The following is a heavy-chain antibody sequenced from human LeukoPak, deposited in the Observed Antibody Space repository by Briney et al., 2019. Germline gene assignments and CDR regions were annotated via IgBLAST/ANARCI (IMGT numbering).Heavy chain of an antibody. J-gene: IGHJ6*03. D-gene: IGHD3-10*01. CDR1: GLTVSSNS. CDR2: ISGSGGST. Sequence: GGSLRLSCAASGLTVSSNSVSWVRQAPGKGLEWVSAISGSGGSTYYADSVKGRFTISRDNSKNTLYLQMNSLRAEDTAVYYCAKAAVRGNYMDVWGKGTTVTISS. CDR3: AKAAVRGNYMDV. V-gene: IGHV3-23*01.